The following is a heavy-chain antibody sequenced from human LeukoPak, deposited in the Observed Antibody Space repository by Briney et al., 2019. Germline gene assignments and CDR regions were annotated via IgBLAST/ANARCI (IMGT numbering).Heavy chain of an antibody. J-gene: IGHJ4*02. Sequence: PSETLSLTCTVSGGSLSRYYWSWIRQPPGKGQEWIAYIYYSGNTNYNPSLKSRVTISIDTSKNQFSLILSSGTAADTAVYYCARHQRGSCTSTSCYEFDNWGQGTLVTVSS. CDR2: IYYSGNT. CDR1: GGSLSRYY. D-gene: IGHD2-2*01. CDR3: ARHQRGSCTSTSCYEFDN. V-gene: IGHV4-59*08.